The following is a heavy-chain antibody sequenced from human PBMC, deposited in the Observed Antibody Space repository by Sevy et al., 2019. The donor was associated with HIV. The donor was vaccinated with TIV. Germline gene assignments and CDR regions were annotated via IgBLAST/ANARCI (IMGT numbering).Heavy chain of an antibody. J-gene: IGHJ4*02. D-gene: IGHD5-18*01. CDR1: GFTFSNYG. V-gene: IGHV3-33*01. Sequence: GGSLRLSCVASGFTFSNYGMHWVRQAPGKGLGWVAVIWFDGSNKFYADPVKGRFTISRDNSKNTLYLEMNSLKGDDTAVYYCAADGYNYGTSYWGQGTLVTVSS. CDR3: AADGYNYGTSY. CDR2: IWFDGSNK.